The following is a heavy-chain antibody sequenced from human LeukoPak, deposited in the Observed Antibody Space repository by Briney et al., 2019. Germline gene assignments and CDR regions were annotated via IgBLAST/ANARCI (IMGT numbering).Heavy chain of an antibody. J-gene: IGHJ6*02. CDR3: ASEDYDILPGSPYGMDV. CDR1: GGPISSSSNY. D-gene: IGHD3-9*01. V-gene: IGHV4-39*01. CDR2: IYYSGTT. Sequence: SETLSLTCTVSGGPISSSSNYWGWIRQPPGKGLERIVRIYYSGTTYYNPSPKSRVTISVDTSNNQFSLKLSSVTAADTAVYYCASEDYDILPGSPYGMDVWGQGTPVTVSS.